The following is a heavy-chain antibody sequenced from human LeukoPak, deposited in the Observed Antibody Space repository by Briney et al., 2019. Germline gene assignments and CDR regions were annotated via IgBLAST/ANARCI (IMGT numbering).Heavy chain of an antibody. J-gene: IGHJ4*02. Sequence: GASVKPSCKASGYTFTTYGITWARQAPGQGLEWMGWISGYNGNTIYAQKLQGRVTMISDTSTSTADTELRSLSSAGAAVYYRTIAGDGFNPDYRGQGTLVTVSS. CDR1: GYTFTTYG. D-gene: IGHD4-17*01. CDR2: ISGYNGNT. CDR3: TIAGDGFNPDY. V-gene: IGHV1-18*01.